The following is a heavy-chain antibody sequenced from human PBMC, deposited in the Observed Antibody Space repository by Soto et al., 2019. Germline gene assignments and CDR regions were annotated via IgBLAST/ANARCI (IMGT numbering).Heavy chain of an antibody. V-gene: IGHV4-4*07. CDR1: GGSMNAHF. J-gene: IGHJ4*02. Sequence: SETLSLTCTVSGGSMNAHFWSWIRQSAGKGPEWIGHIYISGTTMYNPSLKSRVTMSVDPPKNQLSLNLTSVTAADTAVYYCARAPMVLTRSYFDSWGQGTPVTVSS. D-gene: IGHD3-22*01. CDR2: IYISGTT. CDR3: ARAPMVLTRSYFDS.